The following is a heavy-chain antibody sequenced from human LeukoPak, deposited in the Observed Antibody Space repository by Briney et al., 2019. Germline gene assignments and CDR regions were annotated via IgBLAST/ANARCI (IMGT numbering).Heavy chain of an antibody. J-gene: IGHJ4*02. CDR1: GFTFSSYG. V-gene: IGHV3-30*18. CDR3: AKDPFDY. CDR2: ISYDGSNK. Sequence: PGRSLRLSCAASGFTFSSYGMHWVRQAPGKGLEWVAVISYDGSNKYYADSVKGRFTISRDNSENTLYLQMNSLRAEDTAVYYCAKDPFDYWGQGTLVTVSS.